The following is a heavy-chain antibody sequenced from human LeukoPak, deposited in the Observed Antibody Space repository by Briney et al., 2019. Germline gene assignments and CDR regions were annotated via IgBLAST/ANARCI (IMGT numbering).Heavy chain of an antibody. D-gene: IGHD6-13*01. Sequence: SETLSLTCTVSGRSISSYYWTWIRQPPGKGLEWIGYIYYSGSTNYKPSLKSRVTISLDTYKNQFSLKLSSVTAADTAVYYCARGGTRIAAAGLDYWGQGTLVTVSS. V-gene: IGHV4-59*01. CDR3: ARGGTRIAAAGLDY. J-gene: IGHJ4*02. CDR2: IYYSGST. CDR1: GRSISSYY.